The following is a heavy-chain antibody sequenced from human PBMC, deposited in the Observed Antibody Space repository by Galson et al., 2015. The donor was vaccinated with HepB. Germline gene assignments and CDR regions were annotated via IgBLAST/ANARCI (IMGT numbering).Heavy chain of an antibody. CDR1: GGTFSSYA. Sequence: SVKVSCKASGGTFSSYAISWVRQAPGQGLEWMGGIIPIFGTANYAQKFQGRVTITADKSTSTAYMELSSLRSEDTAVCYCARPFRYSNYVGWGYFDLWGRGTLVTVSS. CDR2: IIPIFGTA. J-gene: IGHJ2*01. V-gene: IGHV1-69*06. D-gene: IGHD4-11*01. CDR3: ARPFRYSNYVGWGYFDL.